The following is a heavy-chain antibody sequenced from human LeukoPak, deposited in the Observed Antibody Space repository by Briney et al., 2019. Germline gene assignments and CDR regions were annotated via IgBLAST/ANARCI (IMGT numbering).Heavy chain of an antibody. CDR2: FDPEDGEQ. Sequence: ASVKVSCKVSGYTLTELSMHWVRQAPGKGLEWMGGFDPEDGEQIYAQKFQGRVTMTEDTSTDTAYMELSSLRSEDTAVYYCATGAGVSVVTAIEYFQHWGQGTLVTVSS. J-gene: IGHJ1*01. CDR3: ATGAGVSVVTAIEYFQH. D-gene: IGHD2-21*02. CDR1: GYTLTELS. V-gene: IGHV1-24*01.